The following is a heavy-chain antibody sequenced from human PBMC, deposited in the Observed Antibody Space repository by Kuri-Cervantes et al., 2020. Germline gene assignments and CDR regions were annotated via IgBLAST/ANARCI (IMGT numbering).Heavy chain of an antibody. D-gene: IGHD4-17*01. CDR2: ISWNSGTI. J-gene: IGHJ4*02. V-gene: IGHV3-9*01. Sequence: SLKISCVASDFTFDDYAMHWVRQAPGKGLEWVSGISWNSGTIGYADSVKGRFTISRDNAKNSLFLQMNSLKTEDTAVYYCFTVTTGNYWGQGTLVTVSS. CDR3: FTVTTGNY. CDR1: DFTFDDYA.